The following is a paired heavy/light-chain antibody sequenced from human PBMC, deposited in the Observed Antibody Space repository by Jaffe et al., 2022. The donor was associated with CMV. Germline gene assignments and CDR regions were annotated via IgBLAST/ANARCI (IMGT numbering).Heavy chain of an antibody. Sequence: QVQLVQSGAEVKKPGSSVKVSCKTSGDTFSSYALSWVRQAPGQGLEWMGRIIPIFGTANYAQKFQGRVTITADESTSTAYMELNSLRSEDTAVYYCARDSMVGARGGGWFDPWGQGTLVTVSS. D-gene: IGHD1-26*01. CDR2: IIPIFGTA. CDR3: ARDSMVGARGGGWFDP. J-gene: IGHJ5*02. V-gene: IGHV1-69*18. CDR1: GDTFSSYA.
Light chain of an antibody. CDR3: QQYNNWPPPYT. J-gene: IGKJ2*01. V-gene: IGKV3-15*01. CDR1: QSVSSN. Sequence: EIVMTQSPATLSVSPGERATLSCRASQSVSSNLAWYQQKPGQAPRLLIYDASTRATGIPARFSGSGSGTEFTLTISSLQSEDFAVYYCQQYNNWPPPYTFGQGTKLEIK. CDR2: DAS.